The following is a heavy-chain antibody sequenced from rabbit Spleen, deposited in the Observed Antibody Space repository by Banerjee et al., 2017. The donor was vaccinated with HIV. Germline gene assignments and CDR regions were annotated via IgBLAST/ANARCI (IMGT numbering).Heavy chain of an antibody. CDR3: ARDTSSSFSSYGMDL. CDR1: GFSFSSSDY. J-gene: IGHJ6*01. CDR2: AVAGSSDST. Sequence: QSLEESGGGLVQPEGSLALTCKASGFSFSSSDYICWVRQAPGKGLEWVACAVAGSSDSTYSATWTKGRFTISKTSSTTVTLQMTSLTVADTATYFCARDTSSSFSSYGMDLWGQGTLAPS. V-gene: IGHV1S40*01. D-gene: IGHD1-1*01.